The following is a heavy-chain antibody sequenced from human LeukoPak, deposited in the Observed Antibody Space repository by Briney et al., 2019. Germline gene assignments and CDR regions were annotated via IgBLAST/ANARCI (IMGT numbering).Heavy chain of an antibody. CDR3: ARSLAYGDYYFDY. Sequence: ASVKVSCKAPGATFSSYAISWVRQAPGQKLEWMGGIIPIFGTANYAQKFQGRVTITADESTSTAYMELSSLRSEDTAVYYCARSLAYGDYYFDYWGQGTLVTVSS. CDR2: IIPIFGTA. D-gene: IGHD4-17*01. V-gene: IGHV1-69*13. J-gene: IGHJ4*02. CDR1: GATFSSYA.